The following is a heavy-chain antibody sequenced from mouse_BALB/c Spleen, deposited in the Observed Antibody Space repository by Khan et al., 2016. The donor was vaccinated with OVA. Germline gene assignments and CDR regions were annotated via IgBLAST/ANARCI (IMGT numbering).Heavy chain of an antibody. CDR3: ARSLYYSYGYALDC. J-gene: IGHJ4*01. CDR1: GYAITSDYA. V-gene: IGHV3-2*02. Sequence: VQLQQSGPGLVKPSQSLSLTCTVTGYAITSDYAWNWIRQFPGNKLEWMGYISSTGSTSYNPSLKSRISITRDTSKNQFFLQLKSVTTEDTATYYGARSLYYSYGYALDCWGRGTSVTVSS. CDR2: ISSTGST. D-gene: IGHD2-14*01.